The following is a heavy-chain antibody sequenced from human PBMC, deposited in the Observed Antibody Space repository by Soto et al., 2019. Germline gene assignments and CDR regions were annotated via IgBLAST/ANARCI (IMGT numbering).Heavy chain of an antibody. D-gene: IGHD3-22*01. Sequence: QVQLVESGGGVVQPGRSLRLSCAASGFTFSSYAMHWVRQAPGKGLEWVAVISYDGSNKYYADSVKGRFTISRDNSKNTLYLQMNSLRAEDTAVYYCARDYYDSSGTYRGGYFQHWGQGTLVTVSS. V-gene: IGHV3-30-3*01. CDR1: GFTFSSYA. CDR3: ARDYYDSSGTYRGGYFQH. CDR2: ISYDGSNK. J-gene: IGHJ1*01.